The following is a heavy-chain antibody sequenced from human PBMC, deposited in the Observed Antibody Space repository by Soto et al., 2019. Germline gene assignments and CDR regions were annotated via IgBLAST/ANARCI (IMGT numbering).Heavy chain of an antibody. D-gene: IGHD2-15*01. CDR2: INQDGLKI. CDR3: ARDFSAPGEVCYEAFDG. Sequence: EVQLVESGGGLVQPGGSLRLSCAASGFTFSSFWMTWVRQAPGKGLEWVANINQDGLKIHSGDSVEGRFTLSRDNAKNARYLQRDSLRPEDTAMYYCARDFSAPGEVCYEAFDGRGQGTGVPVSS. CDR1: GFTFSSFW. V-gene: IGHV3-7*05. J-gene: IGHJ3*01.